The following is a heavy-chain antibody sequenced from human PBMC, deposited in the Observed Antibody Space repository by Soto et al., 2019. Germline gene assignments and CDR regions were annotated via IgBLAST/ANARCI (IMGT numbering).Heavy chain of an antibody. CDR2: INPLDSDT. D-gene: IGHD2-2*01. V-gene: IGHV5-51*01. Sequence: EESLKISCKGSGDSLTSDWIGWVGQMPGKGLEWMGIINPLDSDTRYGPSFQGQVIISADKSISTAYLQWSSLKASDTAMYFCARSFTAAMADDYWGQGTLVTVSS. CDR1: GDSLTSDW. J-gene: IGHJ4*02. CDR3: ARSFTAAMADDY.